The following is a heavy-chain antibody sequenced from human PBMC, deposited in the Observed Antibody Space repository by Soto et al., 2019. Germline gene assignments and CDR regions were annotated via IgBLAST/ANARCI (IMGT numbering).Heavy chain of an antibody. Sequence: GASVKVSCKASGGTFSSYAISWVRQAPGQGLEWMGGIIPIFGTANYAQKFQSRVTITADESTSTAYMELSSLRSEDTAVYYCASRLRFLEWSHRGYYGMDVWGQGTTVTVSS. CDR1: GGTFSSYA. J-gene: IGHJ6*02. D-gene: IGHD3-3*01. CDR2: IIPIFGTA. V-gene: IGHV1-69*13. CDR3: ASRLRFLEWSHRGYYGMDV.